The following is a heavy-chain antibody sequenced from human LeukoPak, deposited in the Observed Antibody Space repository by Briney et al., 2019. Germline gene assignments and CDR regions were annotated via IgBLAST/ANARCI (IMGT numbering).Heavy chain of an antibody. CDR3: AKAANWRVGYYFDY. D-gene: IGHD1-1*01. J-gene: IGHJ4*02. CDR2: ISGSGGST. CDR1: GFTFSSYA. V-gene: IGHV3-23*01. Sequence: GGSLRPSCAASGFTFSSYAMSWVRQAPGKGVEWVSAISGSGGSTYYADSVKGRFTISRDNSKNTLYLQMNSLRAEDTAVYYCAKAANWRVGYYFDYWGQGTLVTVSS.